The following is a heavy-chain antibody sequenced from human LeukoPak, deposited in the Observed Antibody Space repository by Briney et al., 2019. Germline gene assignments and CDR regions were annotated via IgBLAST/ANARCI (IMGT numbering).Heavy chain of an antibody. D-gene: IGHD3-10*01. CDR2: IYSGGST. J-gene: IGHJ5*02. CDR1: GFTVSSNY. V-gene: IGHV3-66*02. CDR3: ARIDYGSGAFWFDP. Sequence: HPGGSLRLSCAASGFTVSSNYMSWVRQAPGKGLEWVSVIYSGGSTYYADSAKGRFTISRDNSKNTLYLQMNSLRAEDTAVYYCARIDYGSGAFWFDPWGQGTLVTVSS.